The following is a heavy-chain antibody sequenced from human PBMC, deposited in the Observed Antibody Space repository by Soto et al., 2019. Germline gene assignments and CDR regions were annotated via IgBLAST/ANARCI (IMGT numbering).Heavy chain of an antibody. CDR1: GFSFNPCA. Sequence: GGSRMAACASSGFSFNPCAMSSVRQAPGKGLEWVSSITTSSDSIYYTDSVKGRFTLSRDNAKNSLFLQMNSLRAEDTAVYYCARSTRGFSYGKIDSWGQGTRVNVSA. CDR2: ITTSSDSI. D-gene: IGHD5-18*01. J-gene: IGHJ4*02. CDR3: ARSTRGFSYGKIDS. V-gene: IGHV3-21*01.